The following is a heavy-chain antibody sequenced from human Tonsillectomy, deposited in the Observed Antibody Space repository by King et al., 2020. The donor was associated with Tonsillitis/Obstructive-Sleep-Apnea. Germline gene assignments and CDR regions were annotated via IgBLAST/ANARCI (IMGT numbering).Heavy chain of an antibody. J-gene: IGHJ3*01. CDR2: ISGSGDST. V-gene: IGHV3-23*04. CDR3: ANQLPYYYGSGSYSNGSFDV. CDR1: GFTFSTYA. Sequence: VQLVESGGGLVQPGGSLRLSCAASGFTFSTYAINWVRQAPGKGLEWVSSISGSGDSTCYTDSVKGRFTISRDNSKNTLYLQMNSLRAEDTAVYHCANQLPYYYGSGSYSNGSFDVWGQGTVVTVSS. D-gene: IGHD3-10*01.